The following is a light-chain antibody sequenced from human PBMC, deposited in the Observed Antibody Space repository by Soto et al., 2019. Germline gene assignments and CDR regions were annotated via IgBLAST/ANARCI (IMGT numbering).Light chain of an antibody. CDR1: QRVSSN. J-gene: IGKJ4*01. CDR3: QLYNNWPPGLT. V-gene: IGKV3-15*01. Sequence: LAQSPAPLSVSPGERATLSRRASQRVSSNLAWYQQTPGRAPRLLIYGVSVRATGIPARFSGSGSGTEFTLTISSLQSEDFALYYCQLYNNWPPGLTFGGGTKVDIK. CDR2: GVS.